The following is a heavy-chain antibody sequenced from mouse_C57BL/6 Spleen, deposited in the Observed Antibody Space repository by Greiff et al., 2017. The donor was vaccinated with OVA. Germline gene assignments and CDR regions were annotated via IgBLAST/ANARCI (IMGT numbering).Heavy chain of an antibody. V-gene: IGHV1-72*01. Sequence: QVHVKQPGAELVKPGASVKLSCKASGYTFTSYWMHWVKQRPGRGLEWIGRIDPNSGGTKYNEKFKSKATLTVDKPSSTAYMQLSSLTSEDSAVYYCARWGYYSNYVGYAMDYWGQGTSVTVSS. D-gene: IGHD2-5*01. CDR2: IDPNSGGT. CDR3: ARWGYYSNYVGYAMDY. CDR1: GYTFTSYW. J-gene: IGHJ4*01.